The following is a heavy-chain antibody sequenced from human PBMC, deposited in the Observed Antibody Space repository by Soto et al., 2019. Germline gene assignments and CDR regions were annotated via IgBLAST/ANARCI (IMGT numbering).Heavy chain of an antibody. Sequence: ASVKVSCKVSGYSFSEMSMHWVRQTPEKGLEWMGSFDGEDGQTMYAQKFQGRVTMTEDTSADTAYMELSSLRSDDTAVYYCGITGATGHLDYWGQGSRVTSPQ. CDR3: GITGATGHLDY. CDR1: GYSFSEMS. D-gene: IGHD3-10*01. V-gene: IGHV1-24*01. J-gene: IGHJ4*02. CDR2: FDGEDGQT.